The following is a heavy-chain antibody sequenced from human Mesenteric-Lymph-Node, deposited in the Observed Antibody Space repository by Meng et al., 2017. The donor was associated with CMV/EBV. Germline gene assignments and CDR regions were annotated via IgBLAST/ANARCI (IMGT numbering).Heavy chain of an antibody. CDR1: SSYA. Sequence: SSYAISWVRQAPGQGLEWMGGINPIFGTENYAQKFRSAVTITADESTSTAYMGLSSLRSEDTAVYYCARGNDDEGEYSGYDYRPFRYWGQGTLVTVSS. D-gene: IGHD5-12*01. J-gene: IGHJ4*02. CDR3: ARGNDDEGEYSGYDYRPFRY. V-gene: IGHV1-69*01. CDR2: INPIFGTE.